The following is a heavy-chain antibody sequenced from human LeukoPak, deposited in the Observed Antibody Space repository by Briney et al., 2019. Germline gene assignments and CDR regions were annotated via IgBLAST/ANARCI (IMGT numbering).Heavy chain of an antibody. D-gene: IGHD1-26*01. CDR1: GFTFSSYS. V-gene: IGHV3-21*04. CDR2: ISSSSYI. J-gene: IGHJ4*02. Sequence: GGSLRLSCAASGFTFSSYSMNWVRQAPGKGLEWVSSISSSSYIYYADSAKGRFTISRDNAKNTLDLQMTGLRAEDTAVYYCARERGRGRDSPWFDYWGQGTLVTVSS. CDR3: ARERGRGRDSPWFDY.